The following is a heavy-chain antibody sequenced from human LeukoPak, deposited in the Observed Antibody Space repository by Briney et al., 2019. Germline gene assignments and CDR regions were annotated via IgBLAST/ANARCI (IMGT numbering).Heavy chain of an antibody. V-gene: IGHV3-66*01. CDR1: GFTVSSNY. J-gene: IGHJ3*02. Sequence: GGSLRLSCAASGFTVSSNYMSWVRQAPGKGLEWVSVIYSGGNTYYPDSVKGRFTISRDNSENTLYLQMNSLRAEDTAVYYCARLYDSSGYGAFDIWCQGTMVTVSS. CDR2: IYSGGNT. CDR3: ARLYDSSGYGAFDI. D-gene: IGHD3-22*01.